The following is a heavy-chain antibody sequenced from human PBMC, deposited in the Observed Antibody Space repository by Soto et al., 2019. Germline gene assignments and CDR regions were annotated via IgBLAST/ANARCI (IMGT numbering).Heavy chain of an antibody. CDR2: IIPIFGTA. D-gene: IGHD4-17*01. CDR3: ARDPIPRMTTVTTGAFDI. V-gene: IGHV1-69*12. Sequence: QVQLVQSGAEVKKPGSSVKVSCKASGGTFSSYAISWVRQAPGQGLEGMGGIIPIFGTANYAQKFQGRVTITADESTSTAYMELSSLRSEDTAVYYCARDPIPRMTTVTTGAFDIWGQGTMVTVSS. CDR1: GGTFSSYA. J-gene: IGHJ3*02.